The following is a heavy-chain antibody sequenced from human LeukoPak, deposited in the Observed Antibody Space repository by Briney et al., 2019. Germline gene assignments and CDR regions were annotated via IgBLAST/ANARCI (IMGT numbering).Heavy chain of an antibody. CDR1: GGSFSGYY. CDR2: INHSGST. V-gene: IGHV4-34*01. CDR3: ARDHYDSSGYSLHAFDI. J-gene: IGHJ3*02. D-gene: IGHD3-22*01. Sequence: SETLSLTCAVYGGSFSGYYWSWIRQPPGKGLEWIGEINHSGSTNYNPSLKSRVTISVDTSKHQFSLKLSSVTAADTAVYYCARDHYDSSGYSLHAFDIWDQGTMVTVSS.